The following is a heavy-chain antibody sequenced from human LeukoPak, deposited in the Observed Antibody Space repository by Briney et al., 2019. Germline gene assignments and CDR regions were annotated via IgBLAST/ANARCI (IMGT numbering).Heavy chain of an antibody. CDR2: ISAYNGDT. D-gene: IGHD2-2*01. J-gene: IGHJ5*02. Sequence: GASVKVSCKASGYTFTNYGITWVRQAPGQGLEWLGWISAYNGDTNYEQKLQGRVTMTTDTSTSTAYMELRSLRSDDTAVYYCARAVVVPAAIWFDPWGQGTLVTVSS. CDR3: ARAVVVPAAIWFDP. CDR1: GYTFTNYG. V-gene: IGHV1-18*01.